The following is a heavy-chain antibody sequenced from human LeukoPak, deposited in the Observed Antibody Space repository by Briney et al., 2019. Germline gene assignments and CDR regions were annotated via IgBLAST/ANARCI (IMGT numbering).Heavy chain of an antibody. CDR3: TKDLRSFVDTTVVTAFDI. J-gene: IGHJ3*02. Sequence: GGSLRLSCAASGFNFDDYAMHWVRQVPGKGLEWVSSISWKSGSIGYADSVTGRFTISRDNAKNSLYLQMNSLRTEDAALYYCTKDLRSFVDTTVVTAFDIWGQGTMVTVSS. D-gene: IGHD5-18*01. CDR1: GFNFDDYA. CDR2: ISWKSGSI. V-gene: IGHV3-9*01.